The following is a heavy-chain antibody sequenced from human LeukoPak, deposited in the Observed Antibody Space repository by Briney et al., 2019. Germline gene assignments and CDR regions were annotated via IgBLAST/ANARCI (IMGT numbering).Heavy chain of an antibody. V-gene: IGHV3-33*01. CDR2: IWSDGSKK. J-gene: IGHJ4*02. Sequence: PGGSLRLSCVASGFTFSSYGMHWVRQAPGKGLEWVAFIWSDGSKKYYADSVKGRFTISRDNSKNTLYLQMNSLRAEDTAVYYCARWAAVAGSDYWGQGTLVTVSS. CDR1: GFTFSSYG. D-gene: IGHD6-19*01. CDR3: ARWAAVAGSDY.